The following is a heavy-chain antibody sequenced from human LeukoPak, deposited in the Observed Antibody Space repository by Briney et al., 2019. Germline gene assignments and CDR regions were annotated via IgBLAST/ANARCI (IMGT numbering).Heavy chain of an antibody. CDR3: ARDLAAGGTYPHY. D-gene: IGHD6-13*01. V-gene: IGHV3-74*01. CDR1: GFTFSRYW. CDR2: ISADGSVT. Sequence: GGSLRLSCADSGFTFSRYWMHWVRQTPGKGLVWVSCISADGSVTRYADSVKGRFTISRDTSKNTLYLQMNSLRTEDTAVYYCARDLAAGGTYPHYWGQGTLVSVSS. J-gene: IGHJ4*02.